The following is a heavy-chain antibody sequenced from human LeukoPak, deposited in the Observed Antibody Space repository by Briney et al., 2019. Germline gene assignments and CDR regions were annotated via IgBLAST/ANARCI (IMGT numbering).Heavy chain of an antibody. Sequence: PSDTLSLTCAVSGGSISSSNWWSWVRQPPGKGLEWIGEIYHSGSTNYNPSLKSRVTISVDKSKNQFSLKLSSVTAADTAVYYCARDRIKGSTEYYYYGMDVWGQGTTVTVSS. CDR1: GGSISSSNW. CDR2: IYHSGST. V-gene: IGHV4-4*02. J-gene: IGHJ6*02. CDR3: ARDRIKGSTEYYYYGMDV. D-gene: IGHD4-11*01.